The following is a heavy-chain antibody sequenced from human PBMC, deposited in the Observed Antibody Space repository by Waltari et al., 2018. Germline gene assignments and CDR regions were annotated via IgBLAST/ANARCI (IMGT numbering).Heavy chain of an antibody. CDR2: ISSSSSTI. Sequence: EVQLVESGGGLVQPGGSLRLSCAASGFTFSSYSMNWVRQAPGKWLEWVSYISSSSSTIYYADSVKGRFTISRDNAKNSLYLQMNSLRAEDTAVYYCARDDYYDSRGGAAFDIWGQGTMVTVSS. V-gene: IGHV3-48*01. J-gene: IGHJ3*02. CDR1: GFTFSSYS. CDR3: ARDDYYDSRGGAAFDI. D-gene: IGHD3-22*01.